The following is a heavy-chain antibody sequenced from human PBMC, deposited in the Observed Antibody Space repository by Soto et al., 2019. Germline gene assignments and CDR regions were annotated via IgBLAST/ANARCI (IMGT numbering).Heavy chain of an antibody. CDR3: ARDRLVPYGYGMDV. J-gene: IGHJ6*02. CDR2: IWFDGSKK. D-gene: IGHD2-2*01. Sequence: QMQLVESGGGVVQPGRSLRLSGAAPGFTFRSYGITWVGKAPGKGLGWVALIWFDGSKKYYVDSVKGRFAVSRDNSKNTLYLQMNSLRVEDTAVYYCARDRLVPYGYGMDVWGQGTTVTVSS. V-gene: IGHV3-33*01. CDR1: GFTFRSYG.